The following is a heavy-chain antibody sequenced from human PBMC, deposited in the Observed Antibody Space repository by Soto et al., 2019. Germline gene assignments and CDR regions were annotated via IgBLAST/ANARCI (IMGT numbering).Heavy chain of an antibody. CDR2: IYTSGST. V-gene: IGHV4-4*07. CDR1: GGSISRYY. J-gene: IGHJ6*02. Sequence: LSLTCTVSGGSISRYYWSWIRQPAGKGLEWIGRIYTSGSTNYNPSLKSRVTMSLDTSKNQFSLKLSSVTAADTAVYYCARGGAYDSSGYGYYYYGMDVWGQGTTVTVSS. D-gene: IGHD3-22*01. CDR3: ARGGAYDSSGYGYYYYGMDV.